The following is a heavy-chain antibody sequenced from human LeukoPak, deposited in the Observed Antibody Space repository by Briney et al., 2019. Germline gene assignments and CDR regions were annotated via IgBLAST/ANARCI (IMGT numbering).Heavy chain of an antibody. CDR3: AKSNGYGLVDI. J-gene: IGHJ3*02. D-gene: IGHD3-10*01. CDR1: GGSISNYY. Sequence: SETLSLTCTVSGGSISNYYWGWIRQPPEKGLEWIGNIFYSGSTYYSPSLRSRVTISLDTSRNQFSLKLNSVTAADTAVYYCAKSNGYGLVDIWGQGTMVTVSS. V-gene: IGHV4-39*07. CDR2: IFYSGST.